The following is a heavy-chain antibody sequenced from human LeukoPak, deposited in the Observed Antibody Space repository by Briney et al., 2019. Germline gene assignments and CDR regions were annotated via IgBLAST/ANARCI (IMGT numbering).Heavy chain of an antibody. CDR1: GYTLTSYA. CDR2: LNTKTGNP. CDR3: ARDVDWLDP. V-gene: IGHV7-4-1*02. D-gene: IGHD2-21*01. Sequence: ASVKASCKASGYTLTSYALHWVRQAPGQGLEWMGWLNTKTGNPTYAQGFTGRFVFSLDTSVSTAYLQISSLKAEDTAVYYCARDVDWLDPWGQGTLVTVSS. J-gene: IGHJ5*02.